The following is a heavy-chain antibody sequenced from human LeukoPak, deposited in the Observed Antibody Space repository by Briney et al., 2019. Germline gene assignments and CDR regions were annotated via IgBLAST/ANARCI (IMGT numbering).Heavy chain of an antibody. CDR2: ISAYNGNT. CDR3: ARDVMITFGGVIARGAFDI. Sequence: ASVKVSCKASGYTFTSYGISWVRQAPGQGLEWMGWISAYNGNTNYAQKLQGRVTMITDTPTSTAYMELRSLRSDDTAVYYCARDVMITFGGVIARGAFDIWGQGTMVTVSS. CDR1: GYTFTSYG. D-gene: IGHD3-16*02. J-gene: IGHJ3*02. V-gene: IGHV1-18*01.